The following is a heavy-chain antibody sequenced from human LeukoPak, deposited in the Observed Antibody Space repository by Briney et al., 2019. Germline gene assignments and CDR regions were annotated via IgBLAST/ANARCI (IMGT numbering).Heavy chain of an antibody. CDR1: GFTFSSYS. V-gene: IGHV4-59*04. CDR3: ARPGSDGSYYH. Sequence: PGGSLRLSCAASGFTFSSYSVNWIRQPPGKGLQWIGSINKIGSPSYNPSLKSRVSISVDTSKNHFSLKLSSVTAADTAVYYCARPGSDGSYYHWGRGTLVTVSS. CDR2: INKIGSP. J-gene: IGHJ5*02. D-gene: IGHD1-26*01.